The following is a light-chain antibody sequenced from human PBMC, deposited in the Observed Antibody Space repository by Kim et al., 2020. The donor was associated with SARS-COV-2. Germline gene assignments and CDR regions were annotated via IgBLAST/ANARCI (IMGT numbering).Light chain of an antibody. CDR1: QSFVHTNGNTY. V-gene: IGKV2-30*02. J-gene: IGKJ2*01. Sequence: DFPLTQSPLSLPVTLGQPASISCRSTQSFVHTNGNTYVNWFHQRPGQSPRRLIYHVSKRDSGVPDRFSGSGSDTDFTLRISRVEAEDVGVYYCMQGTDKTFGQGTKLEI. CDR3: MQGTDKT. CDR2: HVS.